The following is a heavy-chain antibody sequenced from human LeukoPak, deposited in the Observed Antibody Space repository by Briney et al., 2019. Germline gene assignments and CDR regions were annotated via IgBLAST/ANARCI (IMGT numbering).Heavy chain of an antibody. CDR2: ISGGGGST. J-gene: IGHJ6*02. Sequence: GGSLRLSCAAAGFTSSNYAMSWVRQAPGKGLEWVSTISGGGGSTFYADSVKGRFTIFRVDSKNTLYLQMNSLRAEDTAIYYCAKDMSDYTNFPDVWGQGTTVTVSS. CDR1: GFTSSNYA. D-gene: IGHD4-11*01. CDR3: AKDMSDYTNFPDV. V-gene: IGHV3-23*01.